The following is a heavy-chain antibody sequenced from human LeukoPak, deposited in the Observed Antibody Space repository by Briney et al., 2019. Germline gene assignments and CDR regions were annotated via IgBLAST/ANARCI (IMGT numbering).Heavy chain of an antibody. CDR3: ATVFKGSSLQDS. V-gene: IGHV3-74*03. D-gene: IGHD1-26*01. J-gene: IGHJ4*02. Sequence: GGSLSLSCVVSGFTITNNWMYGGRQAPGRGPVWISRIKNDDTIAVYADAVKGRFTISRDNAKNTLYLQMNSLRVEDTAVYYCATVFKGSSLQDSWGRGTLVTVSS. CDR1: GFTITNNW. CDR2: IKNDDTIA.